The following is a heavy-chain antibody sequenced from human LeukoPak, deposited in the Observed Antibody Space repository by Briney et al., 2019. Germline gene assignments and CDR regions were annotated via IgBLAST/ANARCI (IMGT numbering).Heavy chain of an antibody. CDR3: ARNADDSSSYPYFDY. V-gene: IGHV4-59*01. CDR1: GGSISNYY. D-gene: IGHD3-22*01. CDR2: IYHSGST. J-gene: IGHJ4*02. Sequence: PSETLSLTCTVSGGSISNYYWSWIRQPPGKELEWMGYIYHSGSTNYNPSLKSRVTISQDTSKNQFSLKLSSVTAADTAVYYCARNADDSSSYPYFDYWGQGTLVTVSS.